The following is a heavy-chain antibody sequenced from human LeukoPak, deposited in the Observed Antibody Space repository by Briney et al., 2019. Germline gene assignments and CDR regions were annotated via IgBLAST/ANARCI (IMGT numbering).Heavy chain of an antibody. V-gene: IGHV1-18*01. CDR3: ARDVPSRDSSGYFSY. CDR1: SYTFTSYG. J-gene: IGHJ4*02. CDR2: ISAYNGNT. Sequence: EASVKVSCKASSYTFTSYGISWVRQAPGQGLEWMGWISAYNGNTNYAQKLQGRVTMTTDTSTSTAYMELRSLRSDDTAVYYCARDVPSRDSSGYFSYWGQGTLVTVSS. D-gene: IGHD3-22*01.